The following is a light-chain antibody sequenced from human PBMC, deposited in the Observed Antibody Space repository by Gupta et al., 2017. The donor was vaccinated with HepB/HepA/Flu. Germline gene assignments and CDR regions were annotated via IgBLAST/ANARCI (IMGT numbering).Light chain of an antibody. V-gene: IGKV1-39*01. Sequence: DIQMTQSPSSLSVSVGDRVTITCRGSQSISSYLNWYQQKPGNAPTLLIYAASSLQSGVPSRFSGSGSGTDFTLTISSLQAEDFAAYYCQQSYSTPSITFGQGTRLEIK. J-gene: IGKJ5*01. CDR1: QSISSY. CDR3: QQSYSTPSIT. CDR2: AAS.